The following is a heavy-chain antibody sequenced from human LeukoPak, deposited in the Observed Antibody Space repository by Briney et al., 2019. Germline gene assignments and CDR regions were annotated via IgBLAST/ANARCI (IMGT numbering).Heavy chain of an antibody. CDR3: PARYCSSTSCSHDY. V-gene: IGHV3-21*01. D-gene: IGHD2-2*01. CDR1: GCTFSSYS. CDR2: ISSSSSYL. Sequence: GGSLRLSCAASGCTFSSYSMNWVRQAPGKGLEWVSSISSSSSYLYYADSVKGRFTISRDNAKNSLYLQMNILTAEDTAVYYCPARYCSSTSCSHDYWGQGTLVTVSS. J-gene: IGHJ4*02.